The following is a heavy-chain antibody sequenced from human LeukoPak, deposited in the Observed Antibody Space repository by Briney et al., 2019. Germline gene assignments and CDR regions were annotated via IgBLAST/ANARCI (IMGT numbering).Heavy chain of an antibody. Sequence: RGSLRLSSAASGFILTNHLMTWVGPAPGKGPEWVANKNKDESKKYYVDSVNGRFTMSRDTAKNSIYLQMNNLRAEDTALYYCARNNDIDVWGQGTTVIVSS. J-gene: IGHJ6*02. V-gene: IGHV3-7*03. CDR1: GFILTNHL. D-gene: IGHD1/OR15-1a*01. CDR2: KNKDESKK. CDR3: ARNNDIDV.